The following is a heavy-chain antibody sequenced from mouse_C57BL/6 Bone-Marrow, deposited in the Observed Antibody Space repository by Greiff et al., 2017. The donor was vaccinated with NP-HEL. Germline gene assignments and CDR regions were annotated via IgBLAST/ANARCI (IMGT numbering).Heavy chain of an antibody. Sequence: VQGVESGPELVKPGASVKISCKASGYAFSSSWMNWVKQRPGKGLEWIGRIYPGDGDTNYNGKFKGKATLTADKSSSTAYMQLSSLTSEDSAVYFCARWGYGNLAWFAYWGQGTLVTVSA. CDR3: ARWGYGNLAWFAY. CDR1: GYAFSSSW. D-gene: IGHD2-1*01. V-gene: IGHV1-82*01. CDR2: IYPGDGDT. J-gene: IGHJ3*01.